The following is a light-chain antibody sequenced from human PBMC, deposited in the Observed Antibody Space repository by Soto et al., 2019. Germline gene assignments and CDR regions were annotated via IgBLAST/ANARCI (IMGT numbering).Light chain of an antibody. CDR1: QSVSSN. CDR2: GAS. V-gene: IGKV3-15*01. CDR3: QQYNNWPRT. J-gene: IGKJ2*01. Sequence: EIVMTQSPATLSVSPGERATVSCRASQSVSSNLAWYQQKPGQAPRLLIYGASTRATGIPARFSGSWSGTEFTLTIGSLKFEEFAVYYCQQYNNWPRTFGQGTKLEIK.